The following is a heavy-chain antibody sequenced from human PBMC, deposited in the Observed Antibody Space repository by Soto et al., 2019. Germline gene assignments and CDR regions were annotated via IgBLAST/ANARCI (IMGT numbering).Heavy chain of an antibody. CDR3: VRDSGRGFYFDY. Sequence: EVQLVESGGGLVQPGGSLILSCAASGFTFSDHYMDWVRQAPGKGLEWVGRIRNRPNSYTTQYAASVKGRFAVLRDDSENLVYLQMNDLKTEDTAVYYCVRDSGRGFYFDYWGQGAQVTVSS. CDR2: IRNRPNSYTT. J-gene: IGHJ4*02. CDR1: GFTFSDHY. V-gene: IGHV3-72*01. D-gene: IGHD3-10*01.